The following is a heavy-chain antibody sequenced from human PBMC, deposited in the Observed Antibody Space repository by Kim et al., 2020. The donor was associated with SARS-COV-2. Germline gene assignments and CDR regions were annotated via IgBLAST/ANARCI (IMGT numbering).Heavy chain of an antibody. D-gene: IGHD3-10*01. V-gene: IGHV3-7*01. J-gene: IGHJ4*02. CDR3: ARGYYYGSGSPDY. Sequence: YVDSVQGRFTSSRDHAKNSLYLQMSSLRAEDTAVYYCARGYYYGSGSPDYWGQGTLVTVSS.